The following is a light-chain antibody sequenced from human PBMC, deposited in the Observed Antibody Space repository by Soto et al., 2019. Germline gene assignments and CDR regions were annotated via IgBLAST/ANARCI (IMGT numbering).Light chain of an antibody. CDR3: QQYNSYSCT. J-gene: IGKJ2*02. Sequence: DIQMTQSPSTLSASVGDRVTITCRASQSISSWLAWYQQKPGKAPKLLIYKASSLESGVPSRFSGNGSGTEFTLTISSLQPDDFATYYCQQYNSYSCTFGQGTKLEIK. V-gene: IGKV1-5*03. CDR1: QSISSW. CDR2: KAS.